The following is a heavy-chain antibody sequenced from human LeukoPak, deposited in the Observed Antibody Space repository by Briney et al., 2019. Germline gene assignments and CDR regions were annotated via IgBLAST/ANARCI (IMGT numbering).Heavy chain of an antibody. CDR1: GGSISSGSYY. CDR3: ARDRLSGPHYDY. J-gene: IGHJ4*02. Sequence: SQTLSLTCTVSGGSISSGSYYWNWIRQPAGKGLEWIGRIYASGSTNYNPSLKSRVTLSVDTSKNQFSLKLRSVTAADTAVYYCARDRLSGPHYDYWGQGTLVTVSS. V-gene: IGHV4-61*02. D-gene: IGHD1-14*01. CDR2: IYASGST.